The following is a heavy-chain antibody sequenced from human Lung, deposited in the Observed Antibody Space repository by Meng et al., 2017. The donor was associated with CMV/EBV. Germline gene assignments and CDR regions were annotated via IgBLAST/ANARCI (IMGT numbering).Heavy chain of an antibody. D-gene: IGHD1-1*01. CDR3: ARDRAEELEP. CDR1: RFTYKNYG. V-gene: IGHV3-30*02. Sequence: SCAASRFTYKNYGMHWVRQAPGKGLEWVASVRSDGSDEQYGDSVKGRFTISRDNSKNTLYLQMHSLRGEDSDLYYCARDRAEELEPWGQGTLVTVSS. J-gene: IGHJ5*02. CDR2: VRSDGSDE.